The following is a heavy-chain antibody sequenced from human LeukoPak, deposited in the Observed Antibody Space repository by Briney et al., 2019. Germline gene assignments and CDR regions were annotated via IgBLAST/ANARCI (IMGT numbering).Heavy chain of an antibody. Sequence: ASVKASCKASGYTFTSYGISWVRQAPGQGLEWMGWISAYNGNTNYAQKLQGRVTMTTDTSTSTAYMELRSLRSDDTAVYYCAREWLVTDRYYYGMDVWGQGTTVTVSS. CDR2: ISAYNGNT. J-gene: IGHJ6*02. CDR1: GYTFTSYG. D-gene: IGHD6-19*01. V-gene: IGHV1-18*01. CDR3: AREWLVTDRYYYGMDV.